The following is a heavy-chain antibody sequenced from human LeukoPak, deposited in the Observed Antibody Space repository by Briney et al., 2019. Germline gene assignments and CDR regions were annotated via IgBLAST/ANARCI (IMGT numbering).Heavy chain of an antibody. CDR3: ARDKYGGNSNAFDI. CDR2: IGTDGSST. CDR1: GFXFSSYW. D-gene: IGHD4-23*01. J-gene: IGHJ3*02. Sequence: GGSLRLSCAASGFXFSSYWMHWVRQVPGKGLVWVSRIGTDGSSTTYADYVKGRFSISRDNAKNTLYLQMNSLRAEDTAVYYCARDKYGGNSNAFDIWGQGTLVTVSS. V-gene: IGHV3-74*01.